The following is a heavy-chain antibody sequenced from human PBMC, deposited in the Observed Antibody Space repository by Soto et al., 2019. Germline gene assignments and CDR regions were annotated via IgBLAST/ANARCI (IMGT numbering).Heavy chain of an antibody. CDR3: TTWVDCGGDCLLDY. J-gene: IGHJ4*02. D-gene: IGHD2-21*01. V-gene: IGHV3-15*01. CDR1: GFTFSNAW. Sequence: GGSLRLSCAASGFTFSNAWMSWVRQAPGKGLEWVGRIKSKTDGGTTDYAAPGKGRFTISRDDSKNTLYLQMNSLKTEDTAVYYCTTWVDCGGDCLLDYWGQGTLVTVSS. CDR2: IKSKTDGGTT.